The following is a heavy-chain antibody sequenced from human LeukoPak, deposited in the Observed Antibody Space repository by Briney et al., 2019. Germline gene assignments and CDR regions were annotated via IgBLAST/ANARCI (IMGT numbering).Heavy chain of an antibody. Sequence: GESLKISCKGSGYSFTNYWIGWVRQMPGKGLEWMGIIYPGDSNTTYSPSFQGQVTISADRSITTAYLQWSSLKASDTAMYYCARHDSSGYYYSDYWGQGTPVTVSS. CDR2: IYPGDSNT. V-gene: IGHV5-51*01. D-gene: IGHD3-22*01. CDR1: GYSFTNYW. J-gene: IGHJ4*02. CDR3: ARHDSSGYYYSDY.